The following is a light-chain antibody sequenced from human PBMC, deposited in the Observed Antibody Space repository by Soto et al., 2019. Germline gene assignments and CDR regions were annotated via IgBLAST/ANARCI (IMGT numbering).Light chain of an antibody. CDR1: QSVSTNY. CDR3: HQYGSSPFT. J-gene: IGKJ4*01. V-gene: IGKV3-20*01. Sequence: EIVLTQSPGTLSLSPGEGATLSCRASQSVSTNYFAWYQQKPGQAPRLLIYGASSRATGIPDRFSGSGSGTDFTIIISRVEYADFAVYYCHQYGSSPFTFGGGTMVENK. CDR2: GAS.